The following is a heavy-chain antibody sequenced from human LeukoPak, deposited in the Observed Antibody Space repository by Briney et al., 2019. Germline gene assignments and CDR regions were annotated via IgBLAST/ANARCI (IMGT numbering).Heavy chain of an antibody. Sequence: GESLKISCKGSGYSFTSYWIGWVRQMPGKGLEWMGIIYPGDSDTRYSPSFQGQVTISADKSISTAYLQWSSLKASDTAMYYCARGLEGSSGWYRDAAFDIWGQGTMVTVSS. CDR1: GYSFTSYW. CDR3: ARGLEGSSGWYRDAAFDI. CDR2: IYPGDSDT. J-gene: IGHJ3*02. D-gene: IGHD6-19*01. V-gene: IGHV5-51*01.